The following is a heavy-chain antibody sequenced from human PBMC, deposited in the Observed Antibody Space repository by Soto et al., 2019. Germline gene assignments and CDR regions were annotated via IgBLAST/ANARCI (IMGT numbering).Heavy chain of an antibody. CDR3: AREGGSYYFDY. CDR1: GFTFSSYA. J-gene: IGHJ4*02. D-gene: IGHD3-16*01. CDR2: ISRNGGST. Sequence: EVQLVESGGGLVQHGGSLRLSCTASGFTFSSYAMHWVRQAPGKGLENVSTISRNGGSTYYANSVKGRFTISRDNSKNTLYLQMGSLRAEDMAVYYCAREGGSYYFDYWGQGTLVTVSS. V-gene: IGHV3-64*01.